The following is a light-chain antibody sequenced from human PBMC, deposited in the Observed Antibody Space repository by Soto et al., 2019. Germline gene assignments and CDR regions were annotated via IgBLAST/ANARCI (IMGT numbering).Light chain of an antibody. Sequence: QSALTQPASVSGSPGQSITISCTGTSSDVGGYNHVSWYQQYPGKTPKIMIYDVSNRPSGISYRFSGSKSGNTASLTISGLQAEDEADYYCSSYTSSSTLIVFGGGTKLTVL. CDR1: SSDVGGYNH. CDR2: DVS. V-gene: IGLV2-14*01. CDR3: SSYTSSSTLIV. J-gene: IGLJ2*01.